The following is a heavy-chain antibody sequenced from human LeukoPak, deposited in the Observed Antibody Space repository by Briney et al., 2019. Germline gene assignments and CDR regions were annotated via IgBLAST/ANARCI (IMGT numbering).Heavy chain of an antibody. CDR1: GFTFSIYS. D-gene: IGHD6-13*01. CDR2: ITSTSRYI. J-gene: IGHJ3*02. Sequence: GGSLRLSCAASGFTFSIYSMNWVRQAPGKGLEWVSSITSTSRYIYYGDSLKGRFTISRDNAKNSLYLQMNSLRAEDTAVYYCARDLIIAAAFPDAFDIWGQGTMVTVSS. CDR3: ARDLIIAAAFPDAFDI. V-gene: IGHV3-21*01.